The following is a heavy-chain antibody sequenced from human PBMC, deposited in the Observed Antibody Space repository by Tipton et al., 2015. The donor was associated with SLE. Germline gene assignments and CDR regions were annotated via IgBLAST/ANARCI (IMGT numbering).Heavy chain of an antibody. D-gene: IGHD2-15*01. CDR3: AGAWQGYCSGGTCYVLDY. CDR1: GGSISSHY. CDR2: ISNSETT. J-gene: IGHJ4*02. V-gene: IGHV4-59*11. Sequence: LSLTCTVSGGSISSHYWSWIRQAPGKGLEWIGDISNSETTNYNPSLKSRVTISVDTSKNQFSLKLRSVTAADTAVYYCAGAWQGYCSGGTCYVLDYWGQGTLVTVSS.